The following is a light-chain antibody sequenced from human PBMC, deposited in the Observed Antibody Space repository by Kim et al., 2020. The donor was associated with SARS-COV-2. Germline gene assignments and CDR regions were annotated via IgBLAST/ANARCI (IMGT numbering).Light chain of an antibody. CDR3: CSYAGSYTLV. Sequence: GQSVTISCTGPSSDVGGYNYVSWYQQHPGKAPKLMFYDVSKRPSGVPDRFSGSKSGNTSSLTSSGLQAEDEADYYCCSYAGSYTLVFGGGTQLTVL. CDR1: SSDVGGYNY. V-gene: IGLV2-11*01. CDR2: DVS. J-gene: IGLJ2*01.